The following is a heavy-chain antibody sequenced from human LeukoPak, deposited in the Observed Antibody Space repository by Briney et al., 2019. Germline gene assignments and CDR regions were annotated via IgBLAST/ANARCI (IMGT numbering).Heavy chain of an antibody. CDR1: GGSINTNSYY. Sequence: PSETLSLTCTVSGGSINTNSYYWAWIRQPPGKGLEWLGTISNSGRTYYNPSLKSQVTISLDTTKNQFSLNLSYVTATDTAVYYCTRNSGTSSLDYWGRGTLVTVSS. J-gene: IGHJ4*02. V-gene: IGHV4-39*01. D-gene: IGHD2-21*01. CDR2: ISNSGRT. CDR3: TRNSGTSSLDY.